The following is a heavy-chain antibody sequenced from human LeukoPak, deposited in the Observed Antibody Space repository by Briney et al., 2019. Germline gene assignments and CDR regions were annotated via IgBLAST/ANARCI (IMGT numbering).Heavy chain of an antibody. CDR1: GYSFTNYG. CDR3: ASGLTGYYNTFDY. Sequence: ASVRVSCKASGYSFTNYGISWVRQAPGQGLEWVGWVSADTGSTKFAQKLQGRVTMTTDTSTSTAYMELRSLRSDDAAVYYCASGLTGYYNTFDYWGQGTLVTVSS. CDR2: VSADTGST. D-gene: IGHD3-9*01. J-gene: IGHJ4*02. V-gene: IGHV1-18*01.